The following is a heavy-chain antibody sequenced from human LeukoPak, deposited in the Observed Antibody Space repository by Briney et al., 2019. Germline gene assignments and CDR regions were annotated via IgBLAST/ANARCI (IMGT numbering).Heavy chain of an antibody. V-gene: IGHV1-69*05. CDR1: GGTFSSYA. Sequence: ASVKVSCKASGGTFSSYAISWVRQAPGQGLEWMGGIIPIFGTANYAQKFQGRVTITTDESTSTAYMELSSLRSEDTAVYYCARVPSGIRGFYYYMDVWGKGTTVTVSS. D-gene: IGHD3-3*01. CDR2: IIPIFGTA. J-gene: IGHJ6*03. CDR3: ARVPSGIRGFYYYMDV.